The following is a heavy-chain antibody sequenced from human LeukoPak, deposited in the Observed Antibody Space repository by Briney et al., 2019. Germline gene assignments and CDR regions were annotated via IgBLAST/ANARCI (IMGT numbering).Heavy chain of an antibody. Sequence: GGSLRLSCAASGFTFSSYGMNWVRQAPGKGLEWVSYVSSSGSTIYYADSVKGRFTISRDNAENSLYLQMNSLRAEDTAVYYCARNRARSYYYYMDVWGKGTTVTVSS. CDR3: ARNRARSYYYYMDV. V-gene: IGHV3-48*03. D-gene: IGHD1-14*01. J-gene: IGHJ6*03. CDR2: VSSSGSTI. CDR1: GFTFSSYG.